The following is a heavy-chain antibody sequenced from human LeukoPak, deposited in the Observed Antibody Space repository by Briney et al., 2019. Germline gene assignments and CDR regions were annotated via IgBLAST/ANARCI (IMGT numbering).Heavy chain of an antibody. CDR1: GFTFSSYA. D-gene: IGHD2/OR15-2a*01. CDR3: ARDSIVNGAFDI. J-gene: IGHJ3*02. V-gene: IGHV3-23*01. CDR2: ISGSGGST. Sequence: PGGSLRLSCAASGFTFSSYAMSWVRQAPGKGLEWVSAISGSGGSTYYADSVKGRFTISRDNSKNTLYLQMNNLRAEDTAFYYCARDSIVNGAFDIWGQGTMVTVSS.